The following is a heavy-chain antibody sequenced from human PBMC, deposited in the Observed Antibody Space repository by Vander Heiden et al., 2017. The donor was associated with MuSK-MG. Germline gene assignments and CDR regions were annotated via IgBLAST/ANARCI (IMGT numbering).Heavy chain of an antibody. CDR1: GFPFSSYA. J-gene: IGHJ4*02. CDR2: ISGRGGST. D-gene: IGHD2-2*01. Sequence: EVQLLDSGGDLVHPRGSRRLSCPASGFPFSSYAMSWVRQATGKGLEWVAAISGRGGSTYYAYSVKGRFTISRDNSKNTLYLQMNRLRAEDTAVYCCAKGGYQQYYFDYWCEGTLGAVSS. V-gene: IGHV3-23*01. CDR3: AKGGYQQYYFDY.